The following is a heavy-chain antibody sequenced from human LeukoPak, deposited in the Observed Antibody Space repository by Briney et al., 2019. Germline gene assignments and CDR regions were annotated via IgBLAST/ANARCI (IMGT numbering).Heavy chain of an antibody. CDR2: ISAYNGNT. CDR1: GYTFTSYD. V-gene: IGHV1-18*01. D-gene: IGHD3-3*01. CDR3: ARETTTYYDFWSGRIEPFDY. Sequence: GASVKVSCKASGYTFTSYDINWVRQAPGQGLEWMGWISAYNGNTNYAQKLQGRVTMTTDTSTSTAYMELRSLRSDDTAVYYCARETTTYYDFWSGRIEPFDYWGQGTLVTVSS. J-gene: IGHJ4*02.